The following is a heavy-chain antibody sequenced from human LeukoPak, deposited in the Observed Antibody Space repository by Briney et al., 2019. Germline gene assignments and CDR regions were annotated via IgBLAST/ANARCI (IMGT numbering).Heavy chain of an antibody. J-gene: IGHJ6*03. Sequence: SETLSLTCTVSGGSISSYYWSWIRQPPGKGLEWIGYIYNSGNTNYNPSLKSRVTISVDTSKNQFSLKLSSVTAADTAVYYCATPSCGGNCYSMDYYYMDVWGKGTTVTISS. V-gene: IGHV4-59*01. CDR1: GGSISSYY. D-gene: IGHD2-21*02. CDR3: ATPSCGGNCYSMDYYYMDV. CDR2: IYNSGNT.